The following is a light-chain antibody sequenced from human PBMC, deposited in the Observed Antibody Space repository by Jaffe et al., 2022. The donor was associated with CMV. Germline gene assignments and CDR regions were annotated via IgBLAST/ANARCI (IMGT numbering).Light chain of an antibody. J-gene: IGLJ1*01. CDR3: CSYGGSSTSV. CDR2: EVN. CDR1: NSDVGSYSL. Sequence: QSALTQPASVSGSPGQSITISCTGTNSDVGSYSLVSWYQQYPGKAPKLMICEVNKRPSGVSDRFSGSKSGNTASLTISGLQAEDEADYYCCSYGGSSTSVFGTGTKVTVL. V-gene: IGLV2-23*02.